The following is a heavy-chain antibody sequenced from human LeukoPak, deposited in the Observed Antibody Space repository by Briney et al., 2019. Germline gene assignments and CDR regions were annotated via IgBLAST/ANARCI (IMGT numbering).Heavy chain of an antibody. Sequence: GGSLRLSCAASRFTFSTYWMHWVRQAPGKGLEWVSYISSSSATIYYADSVKGRFTISRDNAKNSLYLQMNSLRAEDTAVYYCAGDYNILTTYPGWGQGTLVTVSS. CDR1: RFTFSTYW. V-gene: IGHV3-48*01. J-gene: IGHJ4*02. CDR3: AGDYNILTTYPG. D-gene: IGHD3-9*01. CDR2: ISSSSATI.